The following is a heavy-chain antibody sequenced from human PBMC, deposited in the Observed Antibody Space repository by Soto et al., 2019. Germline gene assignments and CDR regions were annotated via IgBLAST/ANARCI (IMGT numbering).Heavy chain of an antibody. CDR2: FYSGGTT. V-gene: IGHV3-66*01. J-gene: IGHJ4*02. Sequence: EVQLVESGGGLVQPGGSLRLSCAASGFTVSSTHMSWVRQAPGKGLEWVSAFYSGGTTNYADSVKSRFTISRDNSKNTLYIQMNSLRAEDTAVYYCARTCSGGTCYLGFWGQGTLVTVSS. D-gene: IGHD2-15*01. CDR1: GFTVSSTH. CDR3: ARTCSGGTCYLGF.